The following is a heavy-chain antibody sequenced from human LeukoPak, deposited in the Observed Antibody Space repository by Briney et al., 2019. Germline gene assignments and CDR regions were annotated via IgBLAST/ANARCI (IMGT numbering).Heavy chain of an antibody. CDR3: ARVVLYHFDY. CDR2: INPNSGGT. Sequence: VASVKVSCQASGYTFTGYYMHWVRQAPGQGLEWMGWINPNSGGTNYAQKFQGRVTMTRDTSISTAYMKLSRLRSDDTAVYYCARVVLYHFDYWGQGTLVTVSS. D-gene: IGHD2-8*01. CDR1: GYTFTGYY. J-gene: IGHJ4*02. V-gene: IGHV1-2*02.